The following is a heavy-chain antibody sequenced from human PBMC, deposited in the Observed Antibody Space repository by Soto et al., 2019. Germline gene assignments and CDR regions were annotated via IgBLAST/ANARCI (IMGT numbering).Heavy chain of an antibody. V-gene: IGHV4-61*01. J-gene: IGHJ6*02. CDR3: ARDVATFYYDSSGYYLYYYYGMDV. Sequence: QVQLQESGPGLVKPSETLSLTCTVSGGSVSSGTYYWSWIRQPPGKGLEWIGNIYYSGSTNYNPSLKSRVTISVDTSKNQFSLQMRSVTAADTAVYYCARDVATFYYDSSGYYLYYYYGMDVWGQGTTVTVSS. CDR2: IYYSGST. CDR1: GGSVSSGTYY. D-gene: IGHD3-22*01.